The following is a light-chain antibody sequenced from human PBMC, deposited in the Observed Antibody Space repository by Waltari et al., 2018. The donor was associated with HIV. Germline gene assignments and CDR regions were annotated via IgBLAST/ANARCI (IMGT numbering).Light chain of an antibody. J-gene: IGKJ4*01. CDR1: QGISDK. CDR3: QQYYNWPPLT. V-gene: IGKV3-15*01. Sequence: ETVMTQSPATLSVSPGERVTLSCRASQGISDKLDWYQQKPGQAPRFLIYDASSRAPGVPARFSGSGSGTDFTLTIISLQSEDSAVYYCQQYYNWPPLTFGGGTRVEIK. CDR2: DAS.